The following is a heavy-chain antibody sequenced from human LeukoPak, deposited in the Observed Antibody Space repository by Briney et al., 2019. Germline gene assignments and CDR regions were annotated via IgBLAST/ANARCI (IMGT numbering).Heavy chain of an antibody. Sequence: GESLKISCKGSGYRFTSYWIGWARQMPGKGLEWMGIIYPGDSDTRYSPSFQGQVTISADKSISTAYLQWSSLKASDTAMYYCARATIFGVVIGPFDYWGQGTLVTVSS. CDR1: GYRFTSYW. CDR3: ARATIFGVVIGPFDY. D-gene: IGHD3-3*01. CDR2: IYPGDSDT. J-gene: IGHJ4*02. V-gene: IGHV5-51*01.